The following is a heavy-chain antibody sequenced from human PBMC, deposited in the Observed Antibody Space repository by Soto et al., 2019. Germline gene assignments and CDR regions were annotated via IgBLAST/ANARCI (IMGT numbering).Heavy chain of an antibody. J-gene: IGHJ6*02. D-gene: IGHD1-1*01. CDR2: IIPIFGPA. CDR1: GGTFSSHS. CDR3: ATGSFTSTGGRIGYHYNAMDV. Sequence: ASVKVSCKSSGGTFSSHSINWVRQAPGRGLEWMGGIIPIFGPANFAKKFQGRVTITADESTTTAYMELSSLTSEDTAVYYCATGSFTSTGGRIGYHYNAMDVWGQGTTVTVSS. V-gene: IGHV1-69*13.